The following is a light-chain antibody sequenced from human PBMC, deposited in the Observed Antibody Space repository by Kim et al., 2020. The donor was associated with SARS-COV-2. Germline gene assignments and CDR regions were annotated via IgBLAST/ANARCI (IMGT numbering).Light chain of an antibody. CDR3: QQYGSSQA. Sequence: EIVLTQSPGTLSLSPGERATLSCRASQSVSSSYLAWYQQKPGQAPRLLIYGASSRATGIPDRFSGSGSGTDFILTISRLEPEDFAVYYCQQYGSSQAFGQGTKVDIK. J-gene: IGKJ1*01. CDR1: QSVSSSY. V-gene: IGKV3-20*01. CDR2: GAS.